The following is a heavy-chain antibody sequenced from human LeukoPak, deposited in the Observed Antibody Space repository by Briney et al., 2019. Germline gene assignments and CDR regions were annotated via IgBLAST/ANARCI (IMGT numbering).Heavy chain of an antibody. CDR2: ISGSGANP. J-gene: IGHJ4*02. CDR1: GFTFSSYA. V-gene: IGHV3-23*01. CDR3: AKVDSPIIAAAGTVKPFDY. D-gene: IGHD6-13*01. Sequence: GGSLRLSCAASGFTFSSYAMSWVRQAPGKGLEWVSSISGSGANPYYADSVKGRFTISRDNSESTLYLQMNGLRAEDMATYYCAKVDSPIIAAAGTVKPFDYWGQGTLVTVSS.